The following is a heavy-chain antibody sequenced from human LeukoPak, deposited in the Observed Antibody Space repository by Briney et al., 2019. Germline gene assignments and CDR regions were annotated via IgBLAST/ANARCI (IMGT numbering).Heavy chain of an antibody. D-gene: IGHD3-22*01. V-gene: IGHV1-69*13. Sequence: SVKLSCTASGGTFSGYAISWVRQAPGQGLEWMGGIIPIFGTANYAQKSQGRVTITADESTSTAYMELSSLRSEDTAAYYCARGGFTMIVVENWFDPWGQGTLVTVSS. CDR2: IIPIFGTA. CDR3: ARGGFTMIVVENWFDP. CDR1: GGTFSGYA. J-gene: IGHJ5*02.